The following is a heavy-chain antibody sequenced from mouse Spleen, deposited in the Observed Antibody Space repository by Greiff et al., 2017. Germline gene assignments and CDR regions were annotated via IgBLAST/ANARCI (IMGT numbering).Heavy chain of an antibody. CDR3: ARATTVVPFDY. CDR1: GYTFTSYT. Sequence: QVQLKQSGAELARPGASVKMSCKASGYTFTSYTMHWVKQRPGQGLEWIGYINPSSGYTNYNQKFKDKATLTADKSSSTAYMQLSSLTSEDSAVYYCARATTVVPFDYWGQGTTLTVSS. D-gene: IGHD1-1*01. CDR2: INPSSGYT. V-gene: IGHV1-4*01. J-gene: IGHJ2*01.